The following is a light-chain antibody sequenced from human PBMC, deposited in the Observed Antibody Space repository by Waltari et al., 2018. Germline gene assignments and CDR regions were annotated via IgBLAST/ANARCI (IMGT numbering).Light chain of an antibody. J-gene: IGLJ2*01. Sequence: QSVLTQPPSVSGAPGQRVTTSCTGTRSNIGAGYDVHWYQPLPGAAPKVVVCGNSNRPSGVPDRFSGSGSGTDFTLTISSLQAEDVADYYCQQYYSAPLTFGGGTK. V-gene: IGLV1-40*01. CDR3: QQYYSAPLT. CDR1: RSNIGAGYD. CDR2: GNS.